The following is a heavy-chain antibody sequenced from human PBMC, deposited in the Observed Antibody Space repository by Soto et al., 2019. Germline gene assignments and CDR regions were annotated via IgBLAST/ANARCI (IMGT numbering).Heavy chain of an antibody. Sequence: SETLSLTCTVSGSITGYYWSWVRQPPGKRLEWIGYMFHGGTTKYNPSLQSRVTLSLDTAKNQFSLSLASVTAADTALYYCARERKGFGYIEFWGQGALVTVSS. J-gene: IGHJ4*02. CDR3: ARERKGFGYIEF. CDR2: MFHGGTT. D-gene: IGHD2-15*01. CDR1: GSITGYY. V-gene: IGHV4-59*01.